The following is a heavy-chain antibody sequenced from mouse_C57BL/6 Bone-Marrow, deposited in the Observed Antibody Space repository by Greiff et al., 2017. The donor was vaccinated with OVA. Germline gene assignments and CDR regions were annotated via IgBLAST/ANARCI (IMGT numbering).Heavy chain of an antibody. J-gene: IGHJ2*01. CDR3: ARLGGSSPDY. V-gene: IGHV3-6*01. CDR1: GYSITSGYY. Sequence: EVKLVESGPGLVKPSQSLSLTCSVTGYSITSGYYWNWIRQFPGNKLEWMGYISYDGSNNYNPSLKNRISITRDTSKNQFFLKLNSVTTEDTATYYCARLGGSSPDYWGQGTTLTVSS. D-gene: IGHD1-1*01. CDR2: ISYDGSN.